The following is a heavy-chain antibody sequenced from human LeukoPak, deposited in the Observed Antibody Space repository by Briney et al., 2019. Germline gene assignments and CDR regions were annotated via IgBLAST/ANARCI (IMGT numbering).Heavy chain of an antibody. CDR1: GYTFTGYY. CDR3: ARDLTSTSNWEFDY. CDR2: INPNSGGT. V-gene: IGHV1-2*02. J-gene: IGHJ4*02. D-gene: IGHD1-26*01. Sequence: ASVKVSCKASGYTFTGYYMHWLRQAPGQGLEWMGWINPNSGGTNYAQKFQGRVTMTRDTSISTAYMELSRLRSDDTAVYYCARDLTSTSNWEFDYRVQGTLVIVSS.